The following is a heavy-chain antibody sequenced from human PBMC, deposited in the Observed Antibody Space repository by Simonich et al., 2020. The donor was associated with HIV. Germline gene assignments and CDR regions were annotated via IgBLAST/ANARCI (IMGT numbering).Heavy chain of an antibody. D-gene: IGHD5-12*01. CDR3: ARGTYSGYDWNWFDP. V-gene: IGHV1-18*01. Sequence: QVQLVQSGAEVKKPGASVKVSCKASSYTFTSYGISWVRQAPGQGLEWMGRISTYNGNTNYAQKLQGRVTMTTDTSTSTAYMELRSLRADDTAVYYCARGTYSGYDWNWFDPWGQGTLVTVSS. CDR1: SYTFTSYG. CDR2: ISTYNGNT. J-gene: IGHJ5*02.